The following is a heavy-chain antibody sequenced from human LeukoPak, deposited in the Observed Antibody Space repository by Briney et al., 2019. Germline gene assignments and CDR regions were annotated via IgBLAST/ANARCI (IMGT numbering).Heavy chain of an antibody. D-gene: IGHD4-17*01. CDR1: GGSISSYY. CDR2: IYYSGSI. J-gene: IGHJ4*02. CDR3: ARDDYGDYEFDY. V-gene: IGHV4-59*01. Sequence: SETLSLTCTVSGGSISSYYWSWIRQPPGKGLEWIGYIYYSGSINYNPSLKSRVTISVDTSKNQFSLKLSSVTAADTAVYYCARDDYGDYEFDYWGQGTLVTVSS.